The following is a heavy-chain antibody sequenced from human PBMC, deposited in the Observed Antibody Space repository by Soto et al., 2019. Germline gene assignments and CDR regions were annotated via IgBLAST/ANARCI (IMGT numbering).Heavy chain of an antibody. V-gene: IGHV1-69*13. D-gene: IGHD1-1*01. Sequence: ASVKVSCKASGGTFSSYPISWVRQAPGQGLEWMGEIVPVFTSANYAQKFRGRVTITADESSTTAYMELSSLTSEDTAVYFCSRDWRHAADYWGQGILVTVSS. CDR2: IVPVFTSA. J-gene: IGHJ4*02. CDR1: GGTFSSYP. CDR3: SRDWRHAADY.